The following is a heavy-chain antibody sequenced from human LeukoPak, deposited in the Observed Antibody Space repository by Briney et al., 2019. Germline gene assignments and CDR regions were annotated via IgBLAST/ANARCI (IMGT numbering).Heavy chain of an antibody. V-gene: IGHV3-73*01. CDR2: IRSKANSYAT. Sequence: GGSLRLSCAASGFTFSGSAMHWVRQASGKGLEWVGRIRSKANSYATAYAASVKGRFTVSRDDSKNTAYLQMNSLKTEDTAVYYCSSSLWFGELLKAFDFWGRGTLVTVSS. CDR3: SSSLWFGELLKAFDF. D-gene: IGHD3-10*01. J-gene: IGHJ2*01. CDR1: GFTFSGSA.